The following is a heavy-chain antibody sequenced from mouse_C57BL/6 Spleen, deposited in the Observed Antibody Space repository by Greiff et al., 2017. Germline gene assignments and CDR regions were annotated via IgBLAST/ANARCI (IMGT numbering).Heavy chain of an antibody. V-gene: IGHV1-15*01. J-gene: IGHJ4*01. CDR1: GYTFTDYE. CDR3: TRQLGRDYAMDY. D-gene: IGHD4-1*02. CDR2: IDPETGGT. Sequence: QVQLKQSGAELVRPGASVTLSCKASGYTFTDYEMHWVKQTPVHGLEWIGAIDPETGGTAYNQKFKGKAILTADKSSSTAYMELRSLTSEDSAVYYCTRQLGRDYAMDYWGQGTSVTVSS.